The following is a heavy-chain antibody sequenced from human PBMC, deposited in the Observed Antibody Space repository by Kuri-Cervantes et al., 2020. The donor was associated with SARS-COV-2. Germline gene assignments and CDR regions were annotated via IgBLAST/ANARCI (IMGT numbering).Heavy chain of an antibody. D-gene: IGHD3-10*01. CDR3: AIIESSSDYYYYGMDV. J-gene: IGHJ6*02. CDR1: GFTFSSYA. CDR2: ISYDGSNK. V-gene: IGHV3-30-3*01. Sequence: GESLKISRAASGFTFSSYAMHWVRQAPGKGLEWVAVISYDGSNKYYADSVKGRFTISRDNSKNTLYLQMNSLRAEDTAVYYCAIIESSSDYYYYGMDVWGQGTTVTVSS.